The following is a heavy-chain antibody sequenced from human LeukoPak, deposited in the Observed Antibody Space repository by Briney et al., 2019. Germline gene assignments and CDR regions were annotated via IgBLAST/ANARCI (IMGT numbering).Heavy chain of an antibody. J-gene: IGHJ5*02. D-gene: IGHD3-16*01. CDR3: ARLPALRNWFDP. CDR2: IYTSGST. V-gene: IGHV4-61*02. CDR1: GGSISSGSYY. Sequence: PSQTLSLTCTVSGGSISSGSYYWSWIRQPAGKGLEWIGRIYTSGSTNYNPSLKSRVTMSVDTSKNQFSLKLSSVTAADTAVYYCARLPALRNWFDPWGQGTLVTVSS.